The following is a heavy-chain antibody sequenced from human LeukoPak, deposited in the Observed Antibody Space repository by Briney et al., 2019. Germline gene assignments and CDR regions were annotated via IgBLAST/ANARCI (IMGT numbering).Heavy chain of an antibody. V-gene: IGHV4-59*01. CDR3: ARGYEPGAFDI. D-gene: IGHD1-1*01. CDR2: IYYGGST. CDR1: GGSISSYY. J-gene: IGHJ3*02. Sequence: SETLSLTCTVSGGSISSYYWSWIRQPPGKGLEWIGYIYYGGSTNYNPSLKSRVTISVDTSKNQFSLKLSSVTAADTAVYYCARGYEPGAFDIWGQGTMVTVSS.